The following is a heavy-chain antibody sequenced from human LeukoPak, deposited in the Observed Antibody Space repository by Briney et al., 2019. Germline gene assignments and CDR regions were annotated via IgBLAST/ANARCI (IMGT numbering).Heavy chain of an antibody. CDR2: TIPTLGTS. Sequence: GASVKVSCKGSGVSFNKIAFNWVRQAPGHGLEWMGRTIPTLGTSVYAQKFQGRVTMTADESTTTAYMEVSGLRSEDTAVYFCASPHDIYFSQHMDVWGQGTTVTVSS. CDR3: ASPHDIYFSQHMDV. V-gene: IGHV1-69*11. CDR1: GVSFNKIA. D-gene: IGHD2/OR15-2a*01. J-gene: IGHJ6*02.